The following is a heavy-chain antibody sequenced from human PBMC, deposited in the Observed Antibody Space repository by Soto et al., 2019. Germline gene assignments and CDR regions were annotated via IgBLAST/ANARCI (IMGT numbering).Heavy chain of an antibody. D-gene: IGHD6-19*01. Sequence: QVELVESGGGVDQPGRSLRLSCAASGFTFSSYGMHWVRQAPGKGLEWVAVISYDGSNKYYADSVKGRFTISRDNSKNTLYLQMNSLRAEDTAVYYCAKDRFRIAVAAPFDYWGQGTLVTVSS. CDR3: AKDRFRIAVAAPFDY. CDR2: ISYDGSNK. CDR1: GFTFSSYG. V-gene: IGHV3-30*18. J-gene: IGHJ4*02.